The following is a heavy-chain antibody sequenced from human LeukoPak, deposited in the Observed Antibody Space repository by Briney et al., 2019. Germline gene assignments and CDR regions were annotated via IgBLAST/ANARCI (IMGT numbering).Heavy chain of an antibody. CDR3: AREVYCSGVSCYPHNWFDP. CDR2: ISSSSSYI. V-gene: IGHV3-21*01. D-gene: IGHD2-15*01. J-gene: IGHJ5*02. CDR1: GFTFSSYS. Sequence: GGSLRLSCAASGFTFSSYSMNWVRQAPGKGLEWVSSISSSSSYIYYADSVKGRFTISRDNAKNSLYLQMNSLRAEDTAVYYCAREVYCSGVSCYPHNWFDPWGQGTLVTVSS.